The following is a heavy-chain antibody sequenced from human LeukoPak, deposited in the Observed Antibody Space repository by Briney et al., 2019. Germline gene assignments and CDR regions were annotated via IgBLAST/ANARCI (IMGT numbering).Heavy chain of an antibody. D-gene: IGHD6-6*01. J-gene: IGHJ4*02. CDR3: ARSWGEYSMSSGTFDY. Sequence: ASVKVSCKASGYTFTSYGITWARQAPGQGLEWMGWISAYNGNTNYAQKLQGRVTMTTDTSTSTAYMELRSLRSDDTAVYYCARSWGEYSMSSGTFDYWGQGTLVTVSS. CDR1: GYTFTSYG. CDR2: ISAYNGNT. V-gene: IGHV1-18*01.